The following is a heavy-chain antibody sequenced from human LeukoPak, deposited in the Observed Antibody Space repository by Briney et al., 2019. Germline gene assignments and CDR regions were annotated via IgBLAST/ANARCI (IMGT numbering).Heavy chain of an antibody. Sequence: SETLSLTCTVSGGSISSGDYYWSWIRQPPGKGLEWIGYIYYSGSTYYNPSLKSRVTISVDTSKNQFSLKLSSVTAADTAVYYCARVLDCGGDCYAFDYWGQGTLVTVSS. CDR3: ARVLDCGGDCYAFDY. CDR1: GGSISSGDYY. J-gene: IGHJ4*02. V-gene: IGHV4-30-4*01. D-gene: IGHD2-21*02. CDR2: IYYSGST.